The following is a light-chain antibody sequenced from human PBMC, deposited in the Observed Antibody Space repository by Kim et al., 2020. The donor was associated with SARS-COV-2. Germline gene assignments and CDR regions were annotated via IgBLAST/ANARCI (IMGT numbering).Light chain of an antibody. CDR2: GAS. CDR3: QQYYSYPRT. J-gene: IGKJ2*01. Sequence: DIQMTQSPSSMSASVGDRATITCRASQDITNYLAWFQQAPGKAPKRLIYGASILQSGVPSKFSGSGSGTSFTLTITSLQPEDFATYYCQQYYSYPRTFGQGTKLEI. V-gene: IGKV1-16*02. CDR1: QDITNY.